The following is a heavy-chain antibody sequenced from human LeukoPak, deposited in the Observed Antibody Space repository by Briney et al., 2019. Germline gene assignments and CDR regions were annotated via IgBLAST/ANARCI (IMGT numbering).Heavy chain of an antibody. J-gene: IGHJ4*02. CDR1: GTFFTSYY. V-gene: IGHV4-34*01. D-gene: IGHD4-17*01. CDR2: VNHSGYT. CDR3: ARMTTGHDY. Sequence: PSETLSLTCGVSGTFFTSYYWRWIPETPGKGREWIGEVNHSGYTNMNPSLKSRVTISVDTSKNQFSLMMTSVTAADTAVYCCARMTTGHDYWGQGTLVTVSS.